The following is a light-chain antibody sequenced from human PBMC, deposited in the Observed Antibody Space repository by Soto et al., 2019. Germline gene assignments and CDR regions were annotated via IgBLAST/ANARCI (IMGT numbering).Light chain of an antibody. J-gene: IGKJ1*01. CDR3: QQYGSYPRT. CDR2: DAS. V-gene: IGKV3-20*01. Sequence: EVLLTQSPCTLSLSSGERATLSCRASPSISSSYIAWYQQKPGQAPRLLIYDASSRATGIPERFSGSGSGTDFTLTISRLEPEDFELYYCQQYGSYPRTFGQGTKVDIK. CDR1: PSISSSY.